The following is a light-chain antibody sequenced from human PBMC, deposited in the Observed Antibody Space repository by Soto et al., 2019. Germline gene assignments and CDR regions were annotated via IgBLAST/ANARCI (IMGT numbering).Light chain of an antibody. CDR3: CSYAGSSSDV. CDR2: EGS. Sequence: QSALTQPASVSGSPGQSITISCTGTSSDVGTYNLVSWYQQHPGKAPKVMIYEGSKRPSGVSNRFSGSKSGNTASLTISGRQAEDEADYYCCSYAGSSSDVFGTGTKLTVL. CDR1: SSDVGTYNL. J-gene: IGLJ1*01. V-gene: IGLV2-23*01.